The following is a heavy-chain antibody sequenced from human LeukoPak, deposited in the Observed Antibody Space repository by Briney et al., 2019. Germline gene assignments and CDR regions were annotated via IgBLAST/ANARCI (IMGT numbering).Heavy chain of an antibody. CDR3: ARWEVRLNAFEM. CDR2: IYTSGST. D-gene: IGHD3-10*01. Sequence: PSETLSLTCTVSGGSIRNYYWSWIRQPPGKGLEWIGRIYTSGSTNYNPSLKSRVTISVDTSKNQFSLKLSSVTAADTAVYYCARWEVRLNAFEMWGQGTMVTVSS. V-gene: IGHV4-4*08. CDR1: GGSIRNYY. J-gene: IGHJ3*02.